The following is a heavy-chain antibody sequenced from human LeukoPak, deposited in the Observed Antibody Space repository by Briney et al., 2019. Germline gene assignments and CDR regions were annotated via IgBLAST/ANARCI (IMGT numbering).Heavy chain of an antibody. V-gene: IGHV4-59*08. CDR3: AGRVSYYDILSSFYYYYGMDV. CDR2: IYDSGST. CDR1: GGSISSYY. J-gene: IGHJ6*02. Sequence: SETLSLTCTVSGGSISSYYWNWIRQPPGKGLEWIGYIYDSGSTNYNPSLKSRVTISIDTSKNQFSLKLSSVTAADTAVYYCAGRVSYYDILSSFYYYYGMDVWGQGTTVTVSS. D-gene: IGHD3-9*01.